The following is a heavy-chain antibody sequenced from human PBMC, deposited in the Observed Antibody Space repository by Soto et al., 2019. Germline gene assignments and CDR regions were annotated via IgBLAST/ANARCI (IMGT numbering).Heavy chain of an antibody. V-gene: IGHV4-34*01. CDR3: ARGLTYVVVKYYFDY. CDR2: INHSGIT. J-gene: IGHJ4*02. Sequence: QVQLQQRGAGLLKPSETLSLTCAVYGGSCSGYYWSWIRQPPGKGLEWIGEINHSGITNYNPSLKSRVSISVDTSRNQVSLKLSSVTAADTAVYYWARGLTYVVVKYYFDYWGQGTLVTVSS. CDR1: GGSCSGYY. D-gene: IGHD3-22*01.